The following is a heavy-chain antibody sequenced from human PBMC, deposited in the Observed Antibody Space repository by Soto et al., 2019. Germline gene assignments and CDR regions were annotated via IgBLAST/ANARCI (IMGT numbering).Heavy chain of an antibody. D-gene: IGHD3-9*01. Sequence: QVQLVQSGAEVKKPGSSVKVSCKASGGTFSSYAISWVRQAPGQGLEWMGGIIPIFGTANYAQKFQGRVTITADESTSTAYMELSSLRSEDTAVYYGARAAGYYDIWTGKPPPYYYYYGMDVWGQGTTVTVSS. J-gene: IGHJ6*02. V-gene: IGHV1-69*01. CDR1: GGTFSSYA. CDR3: ARAAGYYDIWTGKPPPYYYYYGMDV. CDR2: IIPIFGTA.